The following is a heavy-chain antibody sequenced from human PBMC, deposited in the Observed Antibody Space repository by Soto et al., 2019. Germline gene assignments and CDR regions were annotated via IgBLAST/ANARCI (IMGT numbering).Heavy chain of an antibody. CDR1: GYSFTSYW. V-gene: IGHV5-51*01. J-gene: IGHJ6*02. CDR3: AIYYDILTGYYPLWYYGMDV. CDR2: IYPGDSDT. Sequence: PGESLKISCKGSGYSFTSYWIGWVRQMPGKGLEWMGIIYPGDSDTRYSPSFQGRVTISADKSISTAYLQWSSLKASDTAMYYCAIYYDILTGYYPLWYYGMDVWGQGTTVTVSS. D-gene: IGHD3-9*01.